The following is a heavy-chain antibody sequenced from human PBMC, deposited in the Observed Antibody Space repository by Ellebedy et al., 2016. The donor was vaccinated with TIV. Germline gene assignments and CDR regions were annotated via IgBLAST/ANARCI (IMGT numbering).Heavy chain of an antibody. CDR1: GDSISRSSSY. V-gene: IGHV4-39*01. J-gene: IGHJ5*02. D-gene: IGHD3-10*01. CDR2: AYYSGST. CDR3: ARWFGELLYVRWFDP. Sequence: SETLSLTCTVYGDSISRSSSYWGWIRQPPGKGLEWIGSAYYSGSTDYNPSLKRRVTISADTSKNQFSLRLSSVTAADTAVYYCARWFGELLYVRWFDPWGQGTLVTVSS.